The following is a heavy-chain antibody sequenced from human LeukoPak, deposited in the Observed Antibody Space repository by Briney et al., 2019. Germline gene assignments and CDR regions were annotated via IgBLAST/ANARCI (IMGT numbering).Heavy chain of an antibody. CDR3: ASGLYGGVFDN. D-gene: IGHD4/OR15-4a*01. V-gene: IGHV3-23*01. J-gene: IGHJ4*02. CDR1: GFTLSNYA. CDR2: ISTSSDST. Sequence: QAGGSLRLSCVMSGFTLSNYAMNWVRQAPGKGLKWVSDISTSSDSTYHIESVRGRFTISRDNSKNTLYLQMNSLRVDDTAVYYCASGLYGGVFDNWGQGTLVTVSS.